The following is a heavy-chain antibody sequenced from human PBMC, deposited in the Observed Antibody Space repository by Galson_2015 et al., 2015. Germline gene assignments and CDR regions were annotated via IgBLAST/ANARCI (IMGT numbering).Heavy chain of an antibody. J-gene: IGHJ4*02. CDR1: GGSISSSGYY. CDR3: ARGGVLRRLTSFEVGRIDN. CDR2: IYYSGST. D-gene: IGHD3-3*01. Sequence: ETLSLTCTVSGGSISSSGYYWGWVRQPPGKGLEWIGNIYYSGSTFYNSSLKSRVTISLDTSKNYFSLKLSSVTAADTAVYYCARGGVLRRLTSFEVGRIDNWGQGTLVTVSS. V-gene: IGHV4-39*07.